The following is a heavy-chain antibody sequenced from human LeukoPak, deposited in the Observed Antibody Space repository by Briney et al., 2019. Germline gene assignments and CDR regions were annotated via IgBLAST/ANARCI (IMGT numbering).Heavy chain of an antibody. CDR1: GFTLNRYW. V-gene: IGHV3-30*02. J-gene: IGHJ4*02. Sequence: GGSLRLSCAGSGFTLNRYWTSWVRQAAGKGLEWVAFRRYDGNNKYYAESVEGRFTISRDNSNNTVYLHMNSLRTEDTAMYYCAKDAGLNSYGSWLDYWGQGTLVTVSS. CDR2: RRYDGNNK. D-gene: IGHD5-18*01. CDR3: AKDAGLNSYGSWLDY.